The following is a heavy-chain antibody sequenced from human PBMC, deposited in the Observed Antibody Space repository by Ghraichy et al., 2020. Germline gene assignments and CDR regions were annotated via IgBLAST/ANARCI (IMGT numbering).Heavy chain of an antibody. D-gene: IGHD6-19*01. V-gene: IGHV3-23*01. CDR1: GFTFSIYA. J-gene: IGHJ4*02. Sequence: GESLNISCAASGFTFSIYAMNWVRQAPGKGLEWVSAIDNSGGSTYYADSVKGRFTISRDNSKNTLYLQMNSLRAEDTALYYCVQISPYSSGLSYWGQGTLVTVSS. CDR2: IDNSGGST. CDR3: VQISPYSSGLSY.